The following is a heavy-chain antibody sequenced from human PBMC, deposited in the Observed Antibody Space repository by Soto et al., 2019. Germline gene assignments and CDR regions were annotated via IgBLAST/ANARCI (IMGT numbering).Heavy chain of an antibody. CDR3: ARDSDFDY. Sequence: SETLSLTCTVSGGSITTFYWSWIRQPPGKGLEWIGYIYHTGTTNYNPSLKSRVTISVDTFKNQFSLKLRSVTAADTAVYYCARDSDFDYWGQGTLVTVX. CDR1: GGSITTFY. V-gene: IGHV4-59*01. CDR2: IYHTGTT. D-gene: IGHD1-26*01. J-gene: IGHJ4*02.